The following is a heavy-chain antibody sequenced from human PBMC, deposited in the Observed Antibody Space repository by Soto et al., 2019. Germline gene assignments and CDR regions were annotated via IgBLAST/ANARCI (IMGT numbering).Heavy chain of an antibody. V-gene: IGHV3-53*01. CDR2: IYSGGST. J-gene: IGHJ6*02. Sequence: QPGGSLRLSCAASGFTVSSNYMSWVRQAPGKGLEWVSVIYSGGSTYYADSVKGRFTISRDNSKNTLYLQMNSLRAEDTAVYYCARINIDYYYYGMDVWGQGTTVTVSS. CDR1: GFTVSSNY. CDR3: ARINIDYYYYGMDV.